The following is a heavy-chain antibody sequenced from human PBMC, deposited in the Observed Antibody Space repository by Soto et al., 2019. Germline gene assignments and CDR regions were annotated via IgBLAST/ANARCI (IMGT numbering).Heavy chain of an antibody. D-gene: IGHD4-17*01. Sequence: TLSLTCPVSGGSISSGGYYWSWIRQHPGKGLEWIGYIYYSGSTYYNPTLKSRVTISVDTSKNQFSLKLSSVTAADTAVYYCARIGGTPDYGDYAEYYYYYMDVWGKGTTVTVSS. V-gene: IGHV4-31*03. CDR2: IYYSGST. CDR3: ARIGGTPDYGDYAEYYYYYMDV. J-gene: IGHJ6*03. CDR1: GGSISSGGYY.